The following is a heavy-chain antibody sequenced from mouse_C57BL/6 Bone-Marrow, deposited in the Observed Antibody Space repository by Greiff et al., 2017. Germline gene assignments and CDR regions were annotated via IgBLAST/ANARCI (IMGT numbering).Heavy chain of an antibody. Sequence: VQLQQSGAELVRPGSSVKLSCKASGYTFTSYWMHWVKQRPIQGLEWIGNIDPSDSETHYNQKFKDKATLTVDKSSSTAYMQLSSLTSEDSAVYYCAVYDYDDAMDYWGQGTSVTVSS. D-gene: IGHD2-4*01. V-gene: IGHV1-52*01. CDR2: IDPSDSET. CDR3: AVYDYDDAMDY. J-gene: IGHJ4*01. CDR1: GYTFTSYW.